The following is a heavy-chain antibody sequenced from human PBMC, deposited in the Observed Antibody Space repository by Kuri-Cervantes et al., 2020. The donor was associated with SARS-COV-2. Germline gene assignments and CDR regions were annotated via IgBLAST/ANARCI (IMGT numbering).Heavy chain of an antibody. D-gene: IGHD2-2*01. V-gene: IGHV3-30*02. CDR3: ARDILVLGHNWFDP. Sequence: GGSLRLSCAASGFTFSSYGMHWVRQAPGKGLEWVAFIRYDGSNKYYADSVKGLFTISRDNSKNTLYLQMNSLRAEDTAVYYCARDILVLGHNWFDPWGQGTLVTVSS. J-gene: IGHJ5*02. CDR1: GFTFSSYG. CDR2: IRYDGSNK.